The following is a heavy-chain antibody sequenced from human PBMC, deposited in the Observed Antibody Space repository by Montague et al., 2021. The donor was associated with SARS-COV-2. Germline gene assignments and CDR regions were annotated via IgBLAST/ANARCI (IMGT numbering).Heavy chain of an antibody. J-gene: IGHJ4*02. V-gene: IGHV4-4*02. D-gene: IGHD5-18*01. CDR1: GGSVSSSNW. CDR2: MYHAGST. CDR3: ARRGKNYGPFDY. Sequence: SETLSLTCAVSGGSVSSSNWWTWVRQPPGKGLEWIGEMYHAGSTNYNPPLTSRVAISIDKSKNQFSLTLRSVIAADTAVYYCARRGKNYGPFDYWGQGTPVSVSS.